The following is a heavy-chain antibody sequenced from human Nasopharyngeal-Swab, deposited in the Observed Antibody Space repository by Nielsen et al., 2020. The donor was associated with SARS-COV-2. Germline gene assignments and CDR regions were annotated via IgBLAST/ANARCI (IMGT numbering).Heavy chain of an antibody. D-gene: IGHD6-19*01. V-gene: IGHV3-21*01. Sequence: GGSLRLSCAASGFTFSSYSMNWVRQAPGKGLEWVSSISSSSSYIYYADSVKGRFTTSRDNAKNSLYLQMNSLRAEDTAVYYCAREGSSGWDGPFDYWGQGTLVTVSS. J-gene: IGHJ4*02. CDR3: AREGSSGWDGPFDY. CDR2: ISSSSSYI. CDR1: GFTFSSYS.